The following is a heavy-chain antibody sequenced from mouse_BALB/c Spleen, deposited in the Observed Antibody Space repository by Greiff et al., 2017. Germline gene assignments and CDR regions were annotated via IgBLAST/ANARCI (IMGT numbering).Heavy chain of an antibody. Sequence: EVQLVESGGGLVQPGGSRKLSCAASGFTFSSFGMHWVRQAPEKGLEWVAYISSGSSTIYYADTVKGRFTISRDNPKNTLFLQMTSLRSEDTAMYYCASVCFDYWGQGTTRTVSS. CDR2: ISSGSSTI. CDR3: ASVCFDY. CDR1: GFTFSSFG. V-gene: IGHV5-17*02. J-gene: IGHJ2*01.